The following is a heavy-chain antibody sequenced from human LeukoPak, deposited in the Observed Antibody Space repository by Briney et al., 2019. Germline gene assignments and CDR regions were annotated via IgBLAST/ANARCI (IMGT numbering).Heavy chain of an antibody. V-gene: IGHV4-59*12. Sequence: SETLSLTCTVSGGSISSYYWSWIRQPPGKGLEWIGYIYYSGSTNYNPSLKSRVTISVDTSKNQFSLKLSSVTAADTAVYYCARDRPGDYGEDYWGQGTLVTVSS. CDR3: ARDRPGDYGEDY. CDR2: IYYSGST. D-gene: IGHD4-17*01. CDR1: GGSISSYY. J-gene: IGHJ4*02.